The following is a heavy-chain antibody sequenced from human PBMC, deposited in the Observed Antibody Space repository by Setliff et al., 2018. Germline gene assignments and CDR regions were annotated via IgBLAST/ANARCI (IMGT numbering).Heavy chain of an antibody. Sequence: SETLSLTCTVSGDSISRSTYYWGWIRQSPGKGLDWIGTVDHSGNTFYNPSLKSRVTISVDTSKNQLSLKLASVTAAGTAVYYCARRDSTGYYGYSFDFWGQGTLVTVSS. D-gene: IGHD3-22*01. CDR1: GDSISRSTYY. CDR3: ARRDSTGYYGYSFDF. J-gene: IGHJ4*02. V-gene: IGHV4-39*01. CDR2: VDHSGNT.